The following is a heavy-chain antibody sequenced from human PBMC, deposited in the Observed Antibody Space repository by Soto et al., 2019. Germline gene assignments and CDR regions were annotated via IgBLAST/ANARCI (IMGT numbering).Heavy chain of an antibody. Sequence: GGSLRLSCAASGFTVSSNYMSWVRQAPGKGLEWVSVIYSGGSTYYADSVKGRFTISRDNSKNTLYLQMNSLRAEDTAVYYCAREVDCTNGVCSFDYWGQGTLVTVSS. V-gene: IGHV3-66*01. J-gene: IGHJ4*02. CDR1: GFTVSSNY. CDR3: AREVDCTNGVCSFDY. D-gene: IGHD2-8*01. CDR2: IYSGGST.